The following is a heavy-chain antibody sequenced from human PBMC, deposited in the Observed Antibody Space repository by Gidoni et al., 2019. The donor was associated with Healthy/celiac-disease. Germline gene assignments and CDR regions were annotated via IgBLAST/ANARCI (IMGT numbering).Heavy chain of an antibody. CDR1: GGSISSGSYY. D-gene: IGHD5-18*01. J-gene: IGHJ4*02. CDR2: IYTSGST. V-gene: IGHV4-61*02. Sequence: QVQLQESGPGLVKPSQTLSLTCTVSGGSISSGSYYWSWIRQPAGKGLEWIGRIYTSGSTNYNPSLKSRVTMSVDTSKNQFSLKLSSVTAADTAVYYWARTAGYSYGYGGFDYWGQGTLVTVSS. CDR3: ARTAGYSYGYGGFDY.